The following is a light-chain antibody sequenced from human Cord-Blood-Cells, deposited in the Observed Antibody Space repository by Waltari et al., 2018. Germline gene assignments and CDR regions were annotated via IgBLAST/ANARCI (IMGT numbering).Light chain of an antibody. J-gene: IGKJ4*01. Sequence: DIVMTQSPDSLAVSLGERATINCKSSQSVLYSSNNKNYLAWYQQKPGQPPKLLIYWASTREAGVPDRFSGSGSGTDFTLTISSLQDVDVAVYYCQQYYSTLTFGGGTKVEIK. CDR1: QSVLYSSNNKNY. V-gene: IGKV4-1*01. CDR3: QQYYSTLT. CDR2: WAS.